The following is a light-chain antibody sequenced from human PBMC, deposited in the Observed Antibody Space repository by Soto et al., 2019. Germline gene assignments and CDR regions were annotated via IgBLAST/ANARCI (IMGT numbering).Light chain of an antibody. CDR2: GAS. CDR3: QHRREWPPGAT. V-gene: IGKV3D-20*02. Sequence: EIVLTQSPGTLSLSPGEGATLSCRASQSVSSSYLAWYQQKSGQAPRLLIYGASRRATGIPDRFSGSGSGTDFTLTINSLEPEDLGVYYCQHRREWPPGATFGGGTKV. J-gene: IGKJ4*01. CDR1: QSVSSSY.